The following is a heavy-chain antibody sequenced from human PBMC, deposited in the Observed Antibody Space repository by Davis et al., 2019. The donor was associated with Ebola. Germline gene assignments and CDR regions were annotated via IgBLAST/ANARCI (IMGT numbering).Heavy chain of an antibody. CDR1: GFIFSDYD. CDR2: IWYDGRKT. Sequence: GESLKISCTASGFIFSDYDIHWVRQAPGKGLEWLAVIWYDGRKTFYADSVKGRFTLSRDNSKNTVYLQMKSLRAEETALYYCARDRGPRGWFDPWGQGTLVTVSS. V-gene: IGHV3-33*01. J-gene: IGHJ5*02. CDR3: ARDRGPRGWFDP. D-gene: IGHD3-10*01.